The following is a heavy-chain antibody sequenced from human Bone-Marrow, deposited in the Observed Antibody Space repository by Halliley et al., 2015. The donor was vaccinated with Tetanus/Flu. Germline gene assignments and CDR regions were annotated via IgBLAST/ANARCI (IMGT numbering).Heavy chain of an antibody. CDR3: ARGTGWTPDD. Sequence: TLSLTCSVSGDSISGYYWNWIRQPPGKGLEWIANIYYTGNTNYNPSLKSRVTISVDTPKNQFSLNLNSVTAADTAVYYGARGTGWTPDDWGQGTLVSVSS. J-gene: IGHJ4*02. V-gene: IGHV4-59*01. D-gene: IGHD3-3*01. CDR2: IYYTGNT. CDR1: GDSISGYY.